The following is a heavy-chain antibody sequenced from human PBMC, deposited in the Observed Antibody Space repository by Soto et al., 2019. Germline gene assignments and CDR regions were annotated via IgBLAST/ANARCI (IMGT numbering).Heavy chain of an antibody. D-gene: IGHD3-10*01. CDR3: ARETYGSGSYRYYYGMDV. V-gene: IGHV1-46*01. CDR1: GYTFTSYY. J-gene: IGHJ6*02. CDR2: INPSGGST. Sequence: ASVKVSCKASGYTFTSYYMHWVRQAPGQGLEWMGIINPSGGSTSYAQKFQGRVTMTRDTSTSTVYMELSSLRSEDTAVYYCARETYGSGSYRYYYGMDVWGQGTTVTVSS.